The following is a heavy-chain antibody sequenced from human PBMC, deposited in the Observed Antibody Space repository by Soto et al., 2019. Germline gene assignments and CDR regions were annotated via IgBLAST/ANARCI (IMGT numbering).Heavy chain of an antibody. CDR2: IIPIFGTA. Sequence: QVQLVQSGAEVKKPGSSVKVSCKASGGTFSSYAISWVRQARGQGLEWMGGIIPIFGTANYAQKFQGRVTITADESTSTAYKELSSLRSEDTAVYYCARETPYSSSWYSSGWFDYWGQGTLVTVSS. CDR1: GGTFSSYA. J-gene: IGHJ5*01. CDR3: ARETPYSSSWYSSGWFDY. D-gene: IGHD6-13*01. V-gene: IGHV1-69*01.